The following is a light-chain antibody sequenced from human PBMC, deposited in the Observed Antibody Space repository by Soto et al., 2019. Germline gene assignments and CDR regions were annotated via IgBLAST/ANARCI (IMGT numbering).Light chain of an antibody. J-gene: IGKJ5*01. V-gene: IGKV3-11*01. CDR2: DAS. Sequence: EIVLTQSPATLSLSPGDRATLSCRASQSVASYLGWYQEKPGQAPRLLIYDASSRATGIPARFSGRGSGTDFTLTISSLEPEDFAVYFCQQRSNWPITFSQGTRLEI. CDR3: QQRSNWPIT. CDR1: QSVASY.